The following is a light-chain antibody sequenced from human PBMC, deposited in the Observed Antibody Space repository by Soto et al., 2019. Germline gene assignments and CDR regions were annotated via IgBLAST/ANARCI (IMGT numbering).Light chain of an antibody. J-gene: IGKJ1*01. V-gene: IGKV3-20*01. CDR2: GAS. Sequence: ESVLTQSPGTLSLSPGEKATLSCRASQSVSSSYLAWYQQKPGPAPRLLIYGASSRATGIPDRFSGGGSGTHFTLTVSRLEPEDFAVYYCQQFGSSSWTFCQGTKVEIK. CDR1: QSVSSSY. CDR3: QQFGSSSWT.